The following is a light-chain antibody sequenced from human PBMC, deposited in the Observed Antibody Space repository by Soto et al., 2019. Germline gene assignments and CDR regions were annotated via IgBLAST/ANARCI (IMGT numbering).Light chain of an antibody. CDR3: QSFDTSLGRSV. CDR2: GNN. V-gene: IGLV1-40*01. J-gene: IGLJ2*01. CDR1: SSNIGAGFD. Sequence: QSVLTQPPSVSGAPGQRVTIPCTGTSSNIGAGFDVHWYQHLPGTAPKLLIYGNNHRPSGVPDRFSGSKSGTSASLAITGLQAEDEADYSCQSFDTSLGRSVFGGGTKLTVI.